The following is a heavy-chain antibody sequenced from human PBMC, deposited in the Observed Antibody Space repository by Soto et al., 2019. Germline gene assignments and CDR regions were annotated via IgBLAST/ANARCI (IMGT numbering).Heavy chain of an antibody. CDR2: ISSSSSYI. D-gene: IGHD5-18*01. J-gene: IGHJ4*02. Sequence: GGSLRLSCAASGFTFSSYSMNWVRQAPGKGLEWVSSISSSSSYIYYADSVKGRFTISRDNAKNSLYLQMNSLRAEDTAVYYCARTREGYSYGLRAYYFDYWGQGTLVTVSS. V-gene: IGHV3-21*01. CDR1: GFTFSSYS. CDR3: ARTREGYSYGLRAYYFDY.